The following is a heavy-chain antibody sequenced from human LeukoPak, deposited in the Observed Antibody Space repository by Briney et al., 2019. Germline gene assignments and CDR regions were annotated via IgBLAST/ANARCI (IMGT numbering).Heavy chain of an antibody. CDR1: GGTFSSYA. D-gene: IGHD3-22*01. J-gene: IGHJ4*02. V-gene: IGHV1-69*01. CDR2: IIPIFGTA. Sequence: TVKVSCKASGGTFSSYAISWVRQAPGQGLEWMGGIIPIFGTANYAQKFQGRVTITADESTSTAYMELSSLRSEDTAVYYCARDHYYDSSGYYYSAYFDYWGQGTLVTVSS. CDR3: ARDHYYDSSGYYYSAYFDY.